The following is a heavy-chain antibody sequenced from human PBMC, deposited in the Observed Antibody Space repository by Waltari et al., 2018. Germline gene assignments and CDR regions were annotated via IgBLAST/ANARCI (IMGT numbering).Heavy chain of an antibody. Sequence: QVHLVQSGADVKKPGASVKVSCKASGYTFTNHYIHWIRQAPGQGLDWMGWVNPNTGVTTFAQKFQGRVTMTRDTSINTAYMELSSLSSDDTAVYYSARKELQWELLTWGQGTLVTVSS. J-gene: IGHJ4*02. D-gene: IGHD1-7*01. CDR2: VNPNTGVT. CDR3: ARKELQWELLT. CDR1: GYTFTNHY. V-gene: IGHV1-2*02.